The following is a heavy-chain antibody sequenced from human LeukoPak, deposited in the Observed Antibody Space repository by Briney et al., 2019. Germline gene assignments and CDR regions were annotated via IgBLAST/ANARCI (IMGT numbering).Heavy chain of an antibody. Sequence: SETLSLTCAVYGGSFSGYYWSWIRQPPGKGLEWIGEINHSGSTNYNPSLKSRVTISVDTSKNQFSLKLSSVTAADTAVYYCARGAMENYYGSGSSQYYFDYWGQGTLVTVSS. CDR2: INHSGST. J-gene: IGHJ4*02. CDR1: GGSFSGYY. CDR3: ARGAMENYYGSGSSQYYFDY. D-gene: IGHD3-10*01. V-gene: IGHV4-34*01.